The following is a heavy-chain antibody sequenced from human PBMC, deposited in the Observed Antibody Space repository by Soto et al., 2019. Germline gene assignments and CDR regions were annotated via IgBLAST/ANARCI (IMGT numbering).Heavy chain of an antibody. J-gene: IGHJ4*02. D-gene: IGHD2-2*03. V-gene: IGHV3-23*01. Sequence: EVQVLESGGGLVQPGGSLRLSCAATGFTFSDFAMSWVRQAPGKGLEWVSRIYGGGNGPHYADSVKGRVTISRDNSKNPLHLQMTRPRAEDTAVYYCAKMEGMDPWAYAFDYWGQGTLVTVSS. CDR1: GFTFSDFA. CDR3: AKMEGMDPWAYAFDY. CDR2: IYGGGNGP.